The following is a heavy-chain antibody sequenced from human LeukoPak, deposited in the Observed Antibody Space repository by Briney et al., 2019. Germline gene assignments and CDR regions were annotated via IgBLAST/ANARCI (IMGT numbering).Heavy chain of an antibody. D-gene: IGHD6-19*01. CDR2: ISYDGNNK. CDR1: RFTFSYYS. CDR3: ARDLGYSSGWPFDY. J-gene: IGHJ4*02. Sequence: GGSLRLSCAASRFTFSYYSIHWVRQAPGKGLEWVAVISYDGNNKYYADSVKGRFTISRDNAKNSLYLQMNSLRAEDTAIYYCARDLGYSSGWPFDYWGQGTLVTVSS. V-gene: IGHV3-30-3*01.